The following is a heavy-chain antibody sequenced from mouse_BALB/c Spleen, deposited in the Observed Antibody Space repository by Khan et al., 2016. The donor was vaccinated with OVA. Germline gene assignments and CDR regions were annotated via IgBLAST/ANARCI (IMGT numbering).Heavy chain of an antibody. CDR1: GYTFTDYY. CDR2: IYPGSDNT. V-gene: IGHV1-77*01. CDR3: AREWAAWFPY. Sequence: QIQLVQSGAELARPGASVTLSCKASGYTFTDYYINWMRQRTGQGLEWIGEIYPGSDNTYYNEKFKGKATLTADKSSSTAYMQLSRLTSEDSAVYFCAREWAAWFPYWGQGTLVTVSA. J-gene: IGHJ3*01.